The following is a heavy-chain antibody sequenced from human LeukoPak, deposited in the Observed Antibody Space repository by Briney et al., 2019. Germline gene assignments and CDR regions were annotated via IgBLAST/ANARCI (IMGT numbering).Heavy chain of an antibody. D-gene: IGHD1-26*01. CDR1: GYIFTDYY. Sequence: GASVNISCKTSGYIFTDYYIHWVRQAPGQGLEWMGILNSSGGSTTYAQKFQGRITMTRDASTSTVYMELRSLRSEDTAVYYCARDRWELPYSFDYWGQGPLVTVSS. V-gene: IGHV1-46*01. CDR3: ARDRWELPYSFDY. J-gene: IGHJ4*02. CDR2: LNSSGGST.